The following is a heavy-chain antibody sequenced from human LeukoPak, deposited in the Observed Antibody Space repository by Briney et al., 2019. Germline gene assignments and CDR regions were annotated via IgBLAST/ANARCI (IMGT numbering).Heavy chain of an antibody. CDR2: ISYDGSNK. J-gene: IGHJ4*02. CDR3: AKTIGTPGRGVGFDY. CDR1: GFTLSSYG. V-gene: IGHV3-30*18. D-gene: IGHD1-1*01. Sequence: PGGSLRLSCAASGFTLSSYGMHWVRQAPGKGLEWVAVISYDGSNKYYADSVKGRSTISRDNSKNTLYLQMNSLRAEDTAVYYCAKTIGTPGRGVGFDYWGQGTLVTVSS.